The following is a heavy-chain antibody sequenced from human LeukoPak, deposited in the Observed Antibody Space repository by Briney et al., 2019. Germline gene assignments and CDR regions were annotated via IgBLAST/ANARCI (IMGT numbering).Heavy chain of an antibody. D-gene: IGHD1-1*01. CDR2: IIPIFGTT. V-gene: IGHV1-69*13. CDR1: GGTVSRNA. J-gene: IGHJ5*02. CDR3: ARDQVGTGTPLDP. Sequence: SVKVSCKASGGTVSRNAICRVRQAPGQGLEWMGGIIPIFGTTNYAQKFQGRVTITADESTRTAYMELSSLRSEDTAVYYCARDQVGTGTPLDPWGQGTLVTVSS.